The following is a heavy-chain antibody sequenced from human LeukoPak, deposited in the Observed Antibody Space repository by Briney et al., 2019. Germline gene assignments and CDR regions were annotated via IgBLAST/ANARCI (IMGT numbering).Heavy chain of an antibody. CDR2: IRSKANSYAT. V-gene: IGHV3-73*01. J-gene: IGHJ3*02. CDR3: VGARVLTDAFDI. Sequence: GGSLRLSCAASGFTFSGSAMHWVRQASGKGLEWVGRIRSKANSYATAYAASVKGRFTISRDDSKNTAYLQMNSLKTEDTAVYYCVGARVLTDAFDIWGQGTMVTVSS. CDR1: GFTFSGSA. D-gene: IGHD1-26*01.